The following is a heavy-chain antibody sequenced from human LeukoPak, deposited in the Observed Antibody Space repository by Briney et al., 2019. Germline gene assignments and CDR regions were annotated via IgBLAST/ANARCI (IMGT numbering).Heavy chain of an antibody. V-gene: IGHV4-34*01. CDR1: GGSFSGYY. J-gene: IGHJ4*02. CDR3: ARGLGYSYGFGKYYFDY. D-gene: IGHD5-18*01. Sequence: SETLSLTCAVYGGSFSGYYWSWIRQPPGKGLEWIGEINHSGSTNYNPSLKSRVTISVDTSKNRFSLKLSSVTAADTAVYYCARGLGYSYGFGKYYFDYWGQGTLVTVSS. CDR2: INHSGST.